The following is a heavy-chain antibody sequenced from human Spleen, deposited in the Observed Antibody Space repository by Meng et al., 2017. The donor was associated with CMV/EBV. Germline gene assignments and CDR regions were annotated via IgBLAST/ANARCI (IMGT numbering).Heavy chain of an antibody. J-gene: IGHJ4*02. CDR1: GFTFSSYA. V-gene: IGHV3-30-3*01. CDR2: ISYDGSNK. D-gene: IGHD2-2*01. Sequence: GESLKISCAASGFTFSSYAMHWVRQAPGKGLEWVAVISYDGSNKYDADSVKGRFTISRDNSKNTLYLQMNSLRAEDTAVYYCARDLRRLSISVDYCGQGTLVTVSS. CDR3: ARDLRRLSISVDY.